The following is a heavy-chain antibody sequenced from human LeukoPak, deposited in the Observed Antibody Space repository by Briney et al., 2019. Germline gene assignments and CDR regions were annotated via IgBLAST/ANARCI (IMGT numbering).Heavy chain of an antibody. CDR3: ARLTSDWYSFDY. CDR1: GGSISSYY. CDR2: IYYIGRT. V-gene: IGHV4-59*08. D-gene: IGHD6-19*01. J-gene: IGHJ4*02. Sequence: SETLSLTCTVSGGSISSYYWNWIRQPPGKGLEWIGHIYYIGRTNYNPSLKSLVTISVDTYKNQFSLKLSSVTAADTAVYYCARLTSDWYSFDYWGQGTLLTVSS.